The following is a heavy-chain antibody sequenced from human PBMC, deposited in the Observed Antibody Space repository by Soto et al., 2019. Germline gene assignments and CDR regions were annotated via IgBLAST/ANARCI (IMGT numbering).Heavy chain of an antibody. CDR3: ARLSTSAGRRDLAC. V-gene: IGHV3-7*01. CDR1: GFSLSSYW. CDR2: MNQDGSES. J-gene: IGHJ4*02. Sequence: EVQLVESGGGLVQPGGSLRLSCAASGFSLSSYWMSWVRQAPGKGLEWVANMNQDGSESDYVGSVKGRFTFTRDNAKNSLYLQMNSLRAEDTAVYYCARLSTSAGRRDLACWCQGTLVTVSS.